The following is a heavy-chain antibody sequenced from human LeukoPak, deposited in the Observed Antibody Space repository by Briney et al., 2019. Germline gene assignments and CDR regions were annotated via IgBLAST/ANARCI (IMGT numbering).Heavy chain of an antibody. V-gene: IGHV3-20*04. J-gene: IGHJ4*02. CDR1: GFTFDDYG. CDR2: INWNGGST. Sequence: GGSLRLSCAASGFTFDDYGMSWVRQAPGKGLEWVSGINWNGGSTGYADSVKGRFTISRDNAKNSLYLQMSSLRAEDTALYYCARDSWGCSGGSCYLVYWGQGTLVTVSS. CDR3: ARDSWGCSGGSCYLVY. D-gene: IGHD2-15*01.